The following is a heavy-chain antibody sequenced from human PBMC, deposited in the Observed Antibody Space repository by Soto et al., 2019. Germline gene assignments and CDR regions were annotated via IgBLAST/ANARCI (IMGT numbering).Heavy chain of an antibody. V-gene: IGHV1-18*04. CDR3: ATDVVPTYDF. J-gene: IGHJ4*02. CDR2: VSTYNGDT. Sequence: QVQLVQSGPEVRKPGASVRVSCKAYGYSFSTYNLFWVRQAPGQGLQWMGWVSTYNGDTTYVQKFQARVFMATDTSTSTAYMELRGLTSDDTAVYYCATDVVPTYDFWGQGTLVTVSS. D-gene: IGHD1-1*01. CDR1: GYSFSTYN.